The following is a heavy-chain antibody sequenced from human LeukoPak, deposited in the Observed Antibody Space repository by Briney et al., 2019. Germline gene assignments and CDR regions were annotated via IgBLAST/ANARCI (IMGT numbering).Heavy chain of an antibody. CDR1: GDSVSSKSAA. CDR3: GRSRFTSIVHYFEF. Sequence: SQTLSLTCAISGDSVSSKSAAWNWIRQSPPRGLEWPGRTYYRSKWYNDYAASVKSRITINPDTSKNQFSLQLDYVTAEDTAVSYCGRSRFTSIVHYFEFWGQGTLVTVSS. J-gene: IGHJ4*02. D-gene: IGHD3-16*02. V-gene: IGHV6-1*01. CDR2: TYYRSKWYN.